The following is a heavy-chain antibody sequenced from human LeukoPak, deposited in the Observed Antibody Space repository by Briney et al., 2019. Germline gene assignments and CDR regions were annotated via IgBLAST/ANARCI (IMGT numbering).Heavy chain of an antibody. CDR3: TRVGGLYYYDSSGYYWM. D-gene: IGHD3-22*01. CDR1: GFTFGDYA. CDR2: IRSKAYGGTT. Sequence: GGSLRLSCTASGFTFGDYAVSWFRQAPGKGLEWVGFIRSKAYGGTTEYAASVKGRFTISRDDSKSIAYLQMNSLKTEDTAVYYCTRVGGLYYYDSSGYYWMWGQGTLVTVSS. V-gene: IGHV3-49*03. J-gene: IGHJ4*02.